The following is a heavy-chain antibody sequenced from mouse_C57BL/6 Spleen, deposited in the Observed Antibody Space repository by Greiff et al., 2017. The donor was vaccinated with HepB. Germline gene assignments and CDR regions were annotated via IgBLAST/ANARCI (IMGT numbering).Heavy chain of an antibody. CDR2: IRLKSDNYAT. CDR3: TGLGLLRLGYAMDY. J-gene: IGHJ4*01. V-gene: IGHV6-3*01. Sequence: EVKLVESGGGLVQPGGSLKLSCVASGFTFSNYWMNWVRQSPEKGLEWVAQIRLKSDNYATHYAESVKGRFTISRDDSKSSVYLQMNNLRAEDTGIYYCTGLGLLRLGYAMDYWGQGTSVTVSS. CDR1: GFTFSNYW. D-gene: IGHD2-3*01.